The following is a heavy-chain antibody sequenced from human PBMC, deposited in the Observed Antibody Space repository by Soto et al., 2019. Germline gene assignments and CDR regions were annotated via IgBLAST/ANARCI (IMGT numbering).Heavy chain of an antibody. Sequence: PGGSLRLSCAASGFTFSSYAMSWVRQAPGKGLEWVSAISGSGGSTYYADSVKGRFTISRDNSKNTLYLQTNSLRAEDTAVYYCAKDHPQPGDYEYHWFDPWGQGTLVTVSS. J-gene: IGHJ5*02. CDR3: AKDHPQPGDYEYHWFDP. V-gene: IGHV3-23*01. D-gene: IGHD4-17*01. CDR2: ISGSGGST. CDR1: GFTFSSYA.